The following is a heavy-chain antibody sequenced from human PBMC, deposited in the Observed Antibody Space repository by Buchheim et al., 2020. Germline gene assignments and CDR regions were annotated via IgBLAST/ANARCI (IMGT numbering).Heavy chain of an antibody. CDR2: ISYDGSNK. V-gene: IGHV3-30-3*02. CDR1: GFTFSSYA. J-gene: IGHJ6*02. CDR3: AKSAIAHNWNYMGTNYGMDV. D-gene: IGHD1-7*01. Sequence: QVQLVESGGGVVQPGRSLRLSCAASGFTFSSYAMHWVRQAPGKGLEWVAVISYDGSNKYYADSVKGRFTISRDNSKNTLYLQMNSLRAEDTAVYYCAKSAIAHNWNYMGTNYGMDVWGQGTT.